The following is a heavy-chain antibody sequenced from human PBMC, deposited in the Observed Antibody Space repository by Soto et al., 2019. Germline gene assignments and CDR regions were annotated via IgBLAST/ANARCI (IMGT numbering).Heavy chain of an antibody. J-gene: IGHJ4*02. Sequence: AAPVKVSCKASGYTFTRYGISWVRQAPGQGLEWMGWISAYNGNTNYAQKLQGRVTMTTDTSTSTAYMELRSLRSEDTAVYYCATAIYGDSSYFDYWGQGTLVTVSS. D-gene: IGHD4-17*01. V-gene: IGHV1-18*01. CDR1: GYTFTRYG. CDR3: ATAIYGDSSYFDY. CDR2: ISAYNGNT.